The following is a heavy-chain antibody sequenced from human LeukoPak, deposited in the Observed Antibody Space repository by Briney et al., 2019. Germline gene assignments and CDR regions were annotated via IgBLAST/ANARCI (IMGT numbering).Heavy chain of an antibody. CDR3: AKAERRIQLWSSDGRGYYFDY. CDR2: ISGSGGST. CDR1: GFTFSSYA. V-gene: IGHV3-23*01. D-gene: IGHD5-18*01. J-gene: IGHJ4*02. Sequence: GGSLRLSCAASGFTFSSYAMSWVRQAPGKGLEWVSAISGSGGSTYYADSVKGWFTISRDNSKNTLYLQMNSLRAEDTAVYYCAKAERRIQLWSSDGRGYYFDYWGQGTLVTVSS.